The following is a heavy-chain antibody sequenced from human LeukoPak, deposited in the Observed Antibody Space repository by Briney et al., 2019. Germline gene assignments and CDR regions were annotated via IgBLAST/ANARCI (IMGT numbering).Heavy chain of an antibody. Sequence: PGGSLRLSCAASGFTVSSNYMSWVRQAPGKGLEWVSGISWNSGSIGYADSVKGRFTISRDNAKNSLYLQMNSLRAEDTALYYCAKDSREYSSSAETNFDYWGQGTLVTVSS. V-gene: IGHV3-9*01. CDR2: ISWNSGSI. CDR3: AKDSREYSSSAETNFDY. J-gene: IGHJ4*02. CDR1: GFTVSSNY. D-gene: IGHD6-6*01.